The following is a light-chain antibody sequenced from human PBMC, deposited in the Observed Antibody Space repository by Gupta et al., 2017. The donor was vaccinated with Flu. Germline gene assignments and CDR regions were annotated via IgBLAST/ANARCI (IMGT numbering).Light chain of an antibody. CDR3: QQYNSYPYT. Sequence: GDRITITCRASQSIADWLAWYQQKPERAPKLLIYKASTLETGVPSRFSGSGSGTEFTLTISSLQSDDFATYSCQQYNSYPYTFGQGTKVEIK. CDR1: QSIADW. J-gene: IGKJ2*01. V-gene: IGKV1-5*03. CDR2: KAS.